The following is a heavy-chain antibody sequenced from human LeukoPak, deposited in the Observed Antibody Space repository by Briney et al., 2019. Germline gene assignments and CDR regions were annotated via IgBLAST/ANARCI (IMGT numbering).Heavy chain of an antibody. CDR3: ALEVPYNWFDP. J-gene: IGHJ5*02. Sequence: SQTLSLTCAISGDSVSSNSAAWGWIRQSPSRGLGWLGRTYYRSGWYNDYALSLKSRITISPDSSKNQVSLQLSSVTPEDTAVYYCALEVPYNWFDPWGQGTLVTVSS. CDR1: GDSVSSNSAA. CDR2: TYYRSGWYN. V-gene: IGHV6-1*01. D-gene: IGHD1-1*01.